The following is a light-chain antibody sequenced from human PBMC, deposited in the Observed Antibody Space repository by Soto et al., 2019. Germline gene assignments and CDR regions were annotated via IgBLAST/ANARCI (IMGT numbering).Light chain of an antibody. J-gene: IGKJ5*01. Sequence: DIRMTQSPSSLSSSXGDRVTIACRASQSISSYLNWYQQKPGKAPKLLIYDASNLEAGVPSRFRGSGSGTDFTFTISRLQPEDIATYYCQQYENLPTFGQGTRLEIK. CDR1: QSISSY. V-gene: IGKV1-33*01. CDR2: DAS. CDR3: QQYENLPT.